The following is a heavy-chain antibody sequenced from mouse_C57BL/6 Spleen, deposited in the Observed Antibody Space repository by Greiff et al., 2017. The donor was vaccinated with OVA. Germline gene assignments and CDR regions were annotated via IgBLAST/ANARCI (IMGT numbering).Heavy chain of an antibody. CDR2: ISSGGSYT. CDR1: GFTFSSYG. J-gene: IGHJ2*01. V-gene: IGHV5-6*02. Sequence: DVKLVESGGDLVKPGGSLKLSCAASGFTFSSYGMSWVRQTPDKRLEWVATISSGGSYTYYPDSVKGRFTISRDNAKNTLYLQMSSLKSEDTAMYYCARHGSSFDYWGQGTTLTVSS. D-gene: IGHD1-1*01. CDR3: ARHGSSFDY.